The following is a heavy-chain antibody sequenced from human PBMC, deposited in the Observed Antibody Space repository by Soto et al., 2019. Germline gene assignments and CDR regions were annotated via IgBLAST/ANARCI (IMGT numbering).Heavy chain of an antibody. D-gene: IGHD3-22*01. Sequence: EVQLVESGGGLVQPGRSLRLSCAASGFTFDDYAMHWVRQAPGKGLEWVSGISWNSGSIGYADSVKGRFTISRDNAKNSLHLQMNSLRAEDTALYYCAKANYYDSSGYSDYWGQGTLVTVSS. CDR1: GFTFDDYA. J-gene: IGHJ4*02. CDR2: ISWNSGSI. V-gene: IGHV3-9*01. CDR3: AKANYYDSSGYSDY.